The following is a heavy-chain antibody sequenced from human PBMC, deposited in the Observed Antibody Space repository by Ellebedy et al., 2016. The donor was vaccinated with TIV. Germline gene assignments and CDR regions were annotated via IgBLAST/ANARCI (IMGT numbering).Heavy chain of an antibody. J-gene: IGHJ6*02. CDR1: GYSISSGYY. V-gene: IGHV4-38-2*02. D-gene: IGHD6-13*01. CDR3: ARDRRTAGIYYGMDV. Sequence: SETLSLXCTVSGYSISSGYYWGWIRQPPGKGLEWIGSIYHSGSTYYNPSLKSRVTISVDTSKNQFSLKLSSVTAADTAVYYCARDRRTAGIYYGMDVWGQGTTVTVSS. CDR2: IYHSGST.